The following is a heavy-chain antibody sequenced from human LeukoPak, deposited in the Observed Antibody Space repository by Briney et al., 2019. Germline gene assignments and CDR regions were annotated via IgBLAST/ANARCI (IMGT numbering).Heavy chain of an antibody. Sequence: ASVKVSCKASGYTLTGYYMHWVRQAPGQGLEWMGWINPNSGGTNYAQKFQGRVTMTRDTSISTAYMELSRLRSDDTAVYYCAREGLWEPSFDIWGQGTMVTVSS. J-gene: IGHJ3*02. CDR2: INPNSGGT. CDR3: AREGLWEPSFDI. D-gene: IGHD1-26*01. CDR1: GYTLTGYY. V-gene: IGHV1-2*02.